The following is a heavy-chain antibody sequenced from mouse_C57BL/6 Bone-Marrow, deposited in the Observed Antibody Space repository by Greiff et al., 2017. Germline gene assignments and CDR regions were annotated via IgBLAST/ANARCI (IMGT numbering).Heavy chain of an antibody. CDR3: ARDGTVVAEDWYYAMDY. Sequence: QVQLQQPGAELVKPGASVKLSCKASGYTFTSYWMQWVKQRPGQGLEWIGEIDPSDSYTNYNQKFKGKATLTVETSSSTAYMQLSSLTSEDSAVYYCARDGTVVAEDWYYAMDYWGQGTSVTVSS. CDR1: GYTFTSYW. J-gene: IGHJ4*01. CDR2: IDPSDSYT. D-gene: IGHD1-1*01. V-gene: IGHV1-50*01.